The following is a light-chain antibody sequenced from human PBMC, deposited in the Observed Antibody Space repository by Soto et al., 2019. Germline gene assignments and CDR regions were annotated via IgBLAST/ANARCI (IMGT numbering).Light chain of an antibody. CDR3: QQYGSGWT. Sequence: EIVLTQSPGTLSLSPGERATLSCRASQSVSSSYLAWYQQKPGQAPRLLIYGASSRATCIPDRFSGSGSGTYFTLTISRLEPEEFAVYYCQQYGSGWTFGQGTKVEIK. J-gene: IGKJ1*01. CDR1: QSVSSSY. V-gene: IGKV3-20*01. CDR2: GAS.